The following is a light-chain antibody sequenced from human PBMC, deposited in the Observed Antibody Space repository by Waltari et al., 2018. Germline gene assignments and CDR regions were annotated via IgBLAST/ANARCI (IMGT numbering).Light chain of an antibody. J-gene: IGLJ3*02. CDR2: RNI. Sequence: QSVLTQPPSASGTPGQRVTISCSGSSSNIGNNYVYWYQKLPGTAPELLIYRNIQRPSGVPDRFSGYKSGTAAALAISGLRSEDEADYYCAAWDDSLSGSWVLGGGTKVTVL. V-gene: IGLV1-47*01. CDR3: AAWDDSLSGSWV. CDR1: SSNIGNNY.